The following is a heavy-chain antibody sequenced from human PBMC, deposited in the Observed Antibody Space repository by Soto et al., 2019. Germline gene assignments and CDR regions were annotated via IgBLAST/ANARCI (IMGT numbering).Heavy chain of an antibody. J-gene: IGHJ4*02. V-gene: IGHV1-18*01. CDR1: GYTFTSYG. CDR3: XXXXXXSDX. Sequence: QVQLVQSGAEVKKPGASVKVSCKASGYTFTSYGISWVRQAPGQGLEWMGWISAYNGNTNYAQNLQGRVTMTTDTSTSXXXXXXXXXXXDXXXXXXXXXXXXXSDXWGQGTLVTVSS. CDR2: ISAYNGNT.